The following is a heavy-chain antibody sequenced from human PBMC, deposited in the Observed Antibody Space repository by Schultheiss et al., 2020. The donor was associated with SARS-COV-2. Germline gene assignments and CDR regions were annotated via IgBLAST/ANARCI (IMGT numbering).Heavy chain of an antibody. CDR2: ITYSSSTI. D-gene: IGHD2-15*01. CDR3: AREVEDIVVVVAAAHYYYYMDV. V-gene: IGHV3-48*04. CDR1: GFTISSYS. J-gene: IGHJ6*03. Sequence: GGSLRLSCAASGFTISSYSMNWVRQAPGKELEWVSYITYSSSTIYYADSVKGRFTISRDNAKNSLYLQMNSLRAEDTAVYYCAREVEDIVVVVAAAHYYYYMDVWGKGTTVTVSS.